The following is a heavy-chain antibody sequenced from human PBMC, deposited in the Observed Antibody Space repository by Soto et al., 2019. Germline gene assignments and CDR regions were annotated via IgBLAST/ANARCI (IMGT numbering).Heavy chain of an antibody. CDR2: INHSGST. J-gene: IGHJ4*02. Sequence: SETLSLTCAVYGGSFSGYYWSWIRQPPGKGLEWIGEINHSGSTNYNPSLKSRVTISVDTSKNQFSLKLSSVTAADTAVYYCARGVDIVVVVAATQYFDYWGQGTLVTVSS. V-gene: IGHV4-34*01. CDR1: GGSFSGYY. D-gene: IGHD2-15*01. CDR3: ARGVDIVVVVAATQYFDY.